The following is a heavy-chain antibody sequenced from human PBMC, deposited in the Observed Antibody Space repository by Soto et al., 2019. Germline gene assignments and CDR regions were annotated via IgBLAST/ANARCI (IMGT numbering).Heavy chain of an antibody. D-gene: IGHD5-18*01. CDR2: IYHSGST. V-gene: IGHV4-30-2*01. CDR1: GGTITTDGYS. Sequence: SETLSLTCSVSGGTITTDGYSWSWIRQPPGKGLEWIGYIYHSGSTYYNPSLKSRVTISVDRSKNQFSLKLNSVTAADTAMYYCARDYVDTSLISRIDSWGQGILVTVSS. J-gene: IGHJ5*01. CDR3: ARDYVDTSLISRIDS.